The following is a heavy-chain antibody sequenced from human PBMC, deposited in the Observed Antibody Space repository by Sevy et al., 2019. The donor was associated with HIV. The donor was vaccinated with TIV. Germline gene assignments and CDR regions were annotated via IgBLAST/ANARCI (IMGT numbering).Heavy chain of an antibody. CDR1: GGSFSGYY. J-gene: IGHJ4*02. D-gene: IGHD3-16*02. CDR2: INHSGST. CDR3: ARSPRRGDYVWGSYRYTGLYYFDY. V-gene: IGHV4-34*01. Sequence: SETLSLTCAVYGGSFSGYYWSWIRQPPGKGLEWIGEINHSGSTNYNPSLKSRVTISVDTSKNQFSLKLSSVTAADTAVYYCARSPRRGDYVWGSYRYTGLYYFDYWGQGTLVTVSS.